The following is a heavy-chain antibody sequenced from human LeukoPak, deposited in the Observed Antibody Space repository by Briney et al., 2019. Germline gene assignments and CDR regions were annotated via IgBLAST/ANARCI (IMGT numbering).Heavy chain of an antibody. CDR2: ISSSSSTI. D-gene: IGHD1-26*01. J-gene: IGHJ3*02. V-gene: IGHV3-48*01. CDR3: ARVGSPRSNAFDI. CDR1: GFTFSSYS. Sequence: PGGSLRHSCAASGFTFSSYSMNWVRQAPGKGLEWVSYISSSSSTIYYADSVKGRFTISRDNAKNSLYLQMNSLRAEDTAVYYCARVGSPRSNAFDIWGQGTMVTVSS.